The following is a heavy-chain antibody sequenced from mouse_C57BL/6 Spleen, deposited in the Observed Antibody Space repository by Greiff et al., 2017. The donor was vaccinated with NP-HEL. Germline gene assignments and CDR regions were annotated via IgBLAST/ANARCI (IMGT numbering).Heavy chain of an antibody. V-gene: IGHV14-1*01. Sequence: VHVKQSGAELVRPGASVKLSCTASGFNIKDYYMHWVKQRPEQGLEWIGRIDPEDGDTEYAPKFQGKATMTADTSSNTAYLQLSSLTSEDTAVYYCTTYGSSYYYFDYWGQGTTLTVSS. D-gene: IGHD1-1*02. CDR3: TTYGSSYYYFDY. CDR2: IDPEDGDT. CDR1: GFNIKDYY. J-gene: IGHJ2*01.